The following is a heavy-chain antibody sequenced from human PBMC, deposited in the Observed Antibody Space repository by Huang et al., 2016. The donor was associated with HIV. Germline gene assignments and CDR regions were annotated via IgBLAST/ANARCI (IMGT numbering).Heavy chain of an antibody. CDR2: NYPGDSDT. CDR3: ARQRASGSTYVDS. V-gene: IGHV5-51*01. D-gene: IGHD2-15*01. J-gene: IGHJ4*02. Sequence: EVQLVQSGAEVKKPGESLKISCKGSGYKFTSYWIAWVRQMPGKGLERLVINYPGDSDTRYSPSCQGKVTISADKSINTAYLQWSSLKTSDTAMYFCARQRASGSTYVDSWGQGTLLTVYS. CDR1: GYKFTSYW.